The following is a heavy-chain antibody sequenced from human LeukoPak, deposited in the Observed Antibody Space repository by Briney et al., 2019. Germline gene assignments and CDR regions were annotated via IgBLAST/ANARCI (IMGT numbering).Heavy chain of an antibody. D-gene: IGHD2-2*01. J-gene: IGHJ1*01. Sequence: GGSLRLSCAVSGFTFSQYWMRWVRQAPGKGREWEANIKQEGREENYVDSVQGGYNVSRDNDKNSVYLQMNSLRAEDTAIYYCARDADHYADHWGQGTLVTVSS. CDR1: GFTFSQYW. CDR2: IKQEGREE. CDR3: ARDADHYADH. V-gene: IGHV3-7*04.